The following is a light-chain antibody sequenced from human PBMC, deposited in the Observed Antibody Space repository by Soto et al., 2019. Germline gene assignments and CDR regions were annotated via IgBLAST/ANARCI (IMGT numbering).Light chain of an antibody. Sequence: DIQMTQSPSSLSASVVDRVTITCRASQSISSYLNWYQQKPGKAPELLIHAASSLQSGVPSRFSGSGSGTDFTLTISSLQPEDFATYYCQESYSTPWTFGQGTKVEIK. CDR1: QSISSY. J-gene: IGKJ1*01. CDR3: QESYSTPWT. CDR2: AAS. V-gene: IGKV1-39*01.